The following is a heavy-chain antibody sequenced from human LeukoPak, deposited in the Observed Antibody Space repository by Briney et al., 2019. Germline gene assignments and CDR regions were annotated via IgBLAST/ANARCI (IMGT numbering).Heavy chain of an antibody. CDR1: GFTFSRYS. CDR2: IGSSGTYI. Sequence: KPGGSLRLSCAASGFTFSRYSMDWVRQAPGKVLQSVSSIGSSGTYIYYEDSVKGRFTISRDNSKNTLYLQMNSLRAEETAVYYCAKDSFGRIAAAGTCFDYWGQGTLVTVSS. J-gene: IGHJ4*02. D-gene: IGHD6-13*01. CDR3: AKDSFGRIAAAGTCFDY. V-gene: IGHV3-21*04.